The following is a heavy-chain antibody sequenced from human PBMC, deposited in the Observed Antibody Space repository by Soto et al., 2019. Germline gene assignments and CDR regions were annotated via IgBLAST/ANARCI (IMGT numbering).Heavy chain of an antibody. CDR3: ARFRVYGDYYYGMDV. D-gene: IGHD4-17*01. Sequence: XSGKVSCKASGYTFTSYYMHWVRQAPGQGLEWMGIINPSGGSTSYAQKFQGRVTMTRDTSTSTVYMELSSLRSEDTAVYYCARFRVYGDYYYGMDVWGQGTTVTVSS. J-gene: IGHJ6*02. V-gene: IGHV1-46*01. CDR2: INPSGGST. CDR1: GYTFTSYY.